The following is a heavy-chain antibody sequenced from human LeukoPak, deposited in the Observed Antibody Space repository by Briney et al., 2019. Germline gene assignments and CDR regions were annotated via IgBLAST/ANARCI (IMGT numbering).Heavy chain of an antibody. J-gene: IGHJ4*02. D-gene: IGHD3-9*01. CDR1: GGSISSGSYY. CDR3: AGPGGYFDWLPFGY. CDR2: IYASGST. Sequence: SETLSLTCTVSGGSISSGSYYGSWIRQPAGKGLEWIGRIYASGSTNYNPSLQSRLTKTVDTSKNQFSRKLSSVTAADTAVYYCAGPGGYFDWLPFGYWGQGTLVTVSS. V-gene: IGHV4-61*02.